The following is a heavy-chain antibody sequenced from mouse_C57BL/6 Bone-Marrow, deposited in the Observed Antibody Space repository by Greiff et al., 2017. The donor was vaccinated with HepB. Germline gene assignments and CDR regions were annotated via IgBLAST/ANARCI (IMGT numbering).Heavy chain of an antibody. CDR2: IDPEIGDT. V-gene: IGHV14-4*01. CDR3: TTAQATSYAMDY. J-gene: IGHJ4*01. Sequence: VQLQQSGAELVRPGASVKLSCTASGFNIKDDYMHWVKQRPEQGLEWIGWIDPEIGDTEYASKFQGKATITADTSSNTAYLQLSSLTSEDTAVYYCTTAQATSYAMDYWGQGTSVTVSS. CDR1: GFNIKDDY. D-gene: IGHD3-2*02.